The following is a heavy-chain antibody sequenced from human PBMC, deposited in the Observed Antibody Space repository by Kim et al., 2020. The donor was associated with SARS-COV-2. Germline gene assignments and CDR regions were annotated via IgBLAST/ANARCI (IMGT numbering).Heavy chain of an antibody. V-gene: IGHV1-18*01. D-gene: IGHD3-16*02. Sequence: ASVKVSCKASGYTFTSYGISWVRQAPGQGLEWMGWISAYNGNTNYAQKLQGRVTMTTDTSTSTAYMELRSLRSDDTAVYYCARDLYDYVWGSYRYFSPSGFDYWGQGTLVTVSS. CDR3: ARDLYDYVWGSYRYFSPSGFDY. J-gene: IGHJ4*02. CDR2: ISAYNGNT. CDR1: GYTFTSYG.